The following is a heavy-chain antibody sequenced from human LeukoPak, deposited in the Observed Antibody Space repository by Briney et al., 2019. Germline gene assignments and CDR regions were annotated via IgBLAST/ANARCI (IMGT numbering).Heavy chain of an antibody. CDR2: IYWNDNK. CDR1: GFSLSTSGVG. CDR3: AHTLIAAPGTPYNSPFDY. Sequence: ESGPTLVKPTQTLTLTCTFSGFSLSTSGVGVGWIRQPPGKALEWLAVIYWNDNKRYSPALKSRLTITKDTSKNQVVLTMTNMDPVDTATYYCAHTLIAAPGTPYNSPFDYWGQGTLVTVSS. J-gene: IGHJ4*02. D-gene: IGHD6-13*01. V-gene: IGHV2-5*01.